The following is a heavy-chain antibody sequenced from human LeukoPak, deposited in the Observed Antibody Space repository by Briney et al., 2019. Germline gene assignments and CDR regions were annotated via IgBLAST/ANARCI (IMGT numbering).Heavy chain of an antibody. CDR2: IYYSGST. V-gene: IGHV4-39*01. Sequence: SETLSLTCTVSGGSISSSSYYWGWIRQPPGKGLEWIGSIYYSGSTYYNPSLKSRVTISVDTSKNQFSLKLSSVTAADTAVYYCARGYSSSWYRGSGAFDIWGQGTMVTVSS. CDR3: ARGYSSSWYRGSGAFDI. CDR1: GGSISSSSYY. D-gene: IGHD6-13*01. J-gene: IGHJ3*02.